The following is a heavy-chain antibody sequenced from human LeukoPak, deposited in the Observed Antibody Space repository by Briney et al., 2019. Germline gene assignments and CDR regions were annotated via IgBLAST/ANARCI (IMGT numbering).Heavy chain of an antibody. CDR1: GSDFITYW. V-gene: IGHV5-51*01. D-gene: IGHD5-24*01. J-gene: IGHJ4*02. CDR2: IYPGDSHT. CDR3: ARSGLQDFDY. Sequence: GESLKISFKGSGSDFITYWIGWGRRMPGKGLEWMGIIYPGDSHTRYSPSFQGQVTISADKSITTTYLQWSSLKASDTAMYYCARSGLQDFDYWGQGTLVTVSS.